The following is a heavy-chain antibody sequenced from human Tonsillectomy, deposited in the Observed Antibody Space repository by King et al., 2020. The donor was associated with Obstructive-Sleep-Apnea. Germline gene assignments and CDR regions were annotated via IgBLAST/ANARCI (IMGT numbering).Heavy chain of an antibody. Sequence: VQLQESGPGLVKPSETLSLTCTVSGGSISSYYWSWIRQPPGKGLEWIGYIYYSVSTNYNPSLKSRVTISVDTSKNQFSLKLSSLTAADTAVYYCSRDLGCGGDCYQTWLDSWGQGTLVTVSS. D-gene: IGHD2-21*02. CDR1: GGSISSYY. CDR2: IYYSVST. V-gene: IGHV4-59*01. J-gene: IGHJ5*01. CDR3: SRDLGCGGDCYQTWLDS.